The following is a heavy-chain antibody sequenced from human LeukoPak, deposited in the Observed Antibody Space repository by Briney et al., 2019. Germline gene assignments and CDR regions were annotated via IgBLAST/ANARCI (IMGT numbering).Heavy chain of an antibody. CDR2: IYSGGST. Sequence: PGGSLRLSCAASGFTVSSNYMSWVRQAPGKGLEWVSIIYSGGSTYYADSVKGRFTISGDNSKNTLYLQMNSLRAEDTAVYYCAREPADSSALTAEYFQHWGQGTLVTVSS. D-gene: IGHD3-22*01. J-gene: IGHJ1*01. V-gene: IGHV3-66*01. CDR3: AREPADSSALTAEYFQH. CDR1: GFTVSSNY.